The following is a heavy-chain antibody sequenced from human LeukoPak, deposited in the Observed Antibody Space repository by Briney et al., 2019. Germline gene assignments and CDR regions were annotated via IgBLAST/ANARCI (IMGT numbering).Heavy chain of an antibody. CDR1: GFTFSSYW. CDR3: AKGGITMIVVVIQYYFDY. D-gene: IGHD3-22*01. CDR2: ISGSGGST. J-gene: IGHJ4*02. Sequence: PGGSLRLSCAASGFTFSSYWMHWVRQAPGKGLEWVSAISGSGGSTYYADSVKGRFTISRDNSKNTLYLQMNSLRAEDTAVYYCAKGGITMIVVVIQYYFDYWGQGTLVTVSS. V-gene: IGHV3-23*01.